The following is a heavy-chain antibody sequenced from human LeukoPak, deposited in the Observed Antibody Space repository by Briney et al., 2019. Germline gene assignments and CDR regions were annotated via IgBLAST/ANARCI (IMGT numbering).Heavy chain of an antibody. V-gene: IGHV3-30*04. CDR3: AMAEGSYYDSSGYFAFDI. CDR1: GFTFSSYA. CDR2: MSYDGINK. J-gene: IGHJ3*02. D-gene: IGHD3-22*01. Sequence: GGSLRLSCAASGFTFSSYAMHWVRQAPGRGLEWVAVMSYDGINKYYADSVKGRFTISRDNAKNSLYLQMNSLRAEDTAVYYCAMAEGSYYDSSGYFAFDIWGQGTMVTVSS.